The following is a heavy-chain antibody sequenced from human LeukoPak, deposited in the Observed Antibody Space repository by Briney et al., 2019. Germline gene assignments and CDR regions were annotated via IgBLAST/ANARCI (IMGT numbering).Heavy chain of an antibody. CDR2: IYISGST. CDR3: ARALGHYDAFEI. J-gene: IGHJ3*02. V-gene: IGHV4-61*02. CDR1: GGYSNSGNYY. Sequence: PSQTLSLTCTVSGGYSNSGNYYWTWIRQPAGKGLEWIGRIYISGSTNSNPSLKSRVTISVDTAKNQFSLKLSSVTAADTAVYYCARALGHYDAFEIWGQGKMVTVSS. D-gene: IGHD7-27*01.